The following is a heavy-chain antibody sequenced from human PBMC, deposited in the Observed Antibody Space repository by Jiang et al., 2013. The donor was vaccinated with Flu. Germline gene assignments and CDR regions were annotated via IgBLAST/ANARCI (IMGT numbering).Heavy chain of an antibody. CDR3: ARDLEDYYGSGTHIHYGMDV. V-gene: IGHV3-30-3*01. CDR1: FSSYA. Sequence: FSSYAMHWVRQAPGKGLEWWQLYHMMEASKYYADSVKGRFTISRDNSKNTLYLQMNSLRAEDTAVYYCARDLEDYYGSGTHIHYGMDVWGQGTTVTVSS. J-gene: IGHJ6*02. D-gene: IGHD3-10*01. CDR2: YHMMEASK.